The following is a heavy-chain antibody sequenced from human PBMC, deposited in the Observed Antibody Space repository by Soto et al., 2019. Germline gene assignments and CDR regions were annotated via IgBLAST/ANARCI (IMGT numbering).Heavy chain of an antibody. D-gene: IGHD2-15*01. CDR3: ARTVAAVWFDP. CDR1: GGSISSYY. V-gene: IGHV4-59*01. CDR2: IYYSGST. J-gene: IGHJ5*02. Sequence: QVQLQESGPGLVKPSETLSLTCTVSGGSISSYYWSWIRQPPVKGLEWIGYIYYSGSTNYNPSLKSRVTISVDTSKNQFSLKLSSVTAADTAVYYCARTVAAVWFDPWGQGTLVTVSS.